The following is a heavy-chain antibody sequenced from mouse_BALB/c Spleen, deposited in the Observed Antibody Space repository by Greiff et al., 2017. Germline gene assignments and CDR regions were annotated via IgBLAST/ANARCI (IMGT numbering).Heavy chain of an antibody. V-gene: IGHV3-8*02. CDR1: GDSITSGY. CDR2: ISYSGST. CDR3: ARDASYGNPYFDY. J-gene: IGHJ2*01. Sequence: EVKLQESGPSLVKPSQTLSLTCSVTGDSITSGYWNWIRKFPGNKLEYMGYISYSGSTYYNPSLKSRISITRDTSKNQYYLQLNSVTTDDTAMYYCARDASYGNPYFDYWGQGTTLTVSS. D-gene: IGHD2-10*01.